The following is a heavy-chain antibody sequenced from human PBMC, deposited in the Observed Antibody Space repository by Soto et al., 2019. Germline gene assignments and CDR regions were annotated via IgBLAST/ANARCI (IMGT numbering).Heavy chain of an antibody. CDR2: IDEDGSEY. V-gene: IGHV3-7*01. J-gene: IGHJ4*02. CDR1: GFTFSSYW. CDR3: ARTGDGHHDFLDY. Sequence: EVHLEESGGGLVHPGGSLRLSCAASGFTFSSYWMNWVRQAPGKGLEWVANIDEDGSEYNDAESVRGRFTISRDNAKNTLYLQTNSLRAADTAVYYCARTGDGHHDFLDYWGQGILVSVSS. D-gene: IGHD1-1*01.